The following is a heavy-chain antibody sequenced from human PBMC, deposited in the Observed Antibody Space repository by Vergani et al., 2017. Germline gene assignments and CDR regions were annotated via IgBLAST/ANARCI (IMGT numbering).Heavy chain of an antibody. CDR1: GGSFSGYY. J-gene: IGHJ4*02. D-gene: IGHD1-26*01. V-gene: IGHV3-9*01. Sequence: VQLQQWGAGLLKPSETLSLTCAVYGGSFSGYYWSWIRQPPGKGLEWVSGISWNSGSIGYADSVKGRFTISRDNAKNSLYLQMNSLRAEDTALYYCAKSGSYVVSYYFDYWGQGTLVTVSS. CDR3: AKSGSYVVSYYFDY. CDR2: ISWNSGSI.